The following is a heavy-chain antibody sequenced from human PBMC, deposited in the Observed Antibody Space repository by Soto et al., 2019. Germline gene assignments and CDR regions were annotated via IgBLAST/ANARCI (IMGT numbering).Heavy chain of an antibody. D-gene: IGHD2-8*01. CDR2: IYNSGST. CDR1: GGSVRSDNYY. Sequence: QVQLQESGPGLVKPSETLSLTCTVSGGSVRSDNYYWSWLRQPPGKGLEWIGYIYNSGSTKYNTSLESRVTIPGDTSDNQFSLNLISVTTADTAVYYCAALKRMVAGDYWGQGALVTVSS. J-gene: IGHJ4*02. CDR3: AALKRMVAGDY. V-gene: IGHV4-61*01.